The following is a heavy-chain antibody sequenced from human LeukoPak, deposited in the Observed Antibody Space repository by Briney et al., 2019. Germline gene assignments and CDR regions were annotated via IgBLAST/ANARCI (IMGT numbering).Heavy chain of an antibody. CDR3: ARDEGPEQYDFWSGYYSAGAFDI. CDR1: GFTFSSYW. Sequence: GGSLRLSCAASGFTFSSYWMSWVRQAPGKGLEWVANIKQDGSEKYYVDSVKGRFTISRDNAKNSLYLQMNSLRAEDTAVYYCARDEGPEQYDFWSGYYSAGAFDIWGQGTMVTVSS. V-gene: IGHV3-7*01. J-gene: IGHJ3*02. D-gene: IGHD3-3*01. CDR2: IKQDGSEK.